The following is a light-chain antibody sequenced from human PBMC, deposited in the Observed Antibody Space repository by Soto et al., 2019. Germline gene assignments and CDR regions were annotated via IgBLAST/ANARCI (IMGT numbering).Light chain of an antibody. J-gene: IGLJ2*01. CDR1: RSNIGSNY. V-gene: IGLV1-47*01. CDR2: RNN. CDR3: AAWDDSLSGVV. Sequence: QSVLTQPPSASGTPGQRVTISCSGSRSNIGSNYVYWYQQLPGTAPKLLIYRNNQRPSGVPDRFSGSKSGTSASLAISGLRSEGEADYYCAAWDDSLSGVVFGGGTKLTVL.